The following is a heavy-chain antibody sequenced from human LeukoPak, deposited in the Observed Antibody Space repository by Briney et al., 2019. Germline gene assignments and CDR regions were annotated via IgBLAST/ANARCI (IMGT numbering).Heavy chain of an antibody. Sequence: ASVKVSCKASGYTFTSYGISWVRQAPGQGLEWMGIINPSGGSTSYAQKFQGRVTMTRDTSTSTVYMELSSLRSEDTAVYYCARDPGPIGYCSSTSCYNWFDPWGQGTLVTVSS. D-gene: IGHD2-2*01. J-gene: IGHJ5*02. V-gene: IGHV1-46*01. CDR3: ARDPGPIGYCSSTSCYNWFDP. CDR1: GYTFTSYG. CDR2: INPSGGST.